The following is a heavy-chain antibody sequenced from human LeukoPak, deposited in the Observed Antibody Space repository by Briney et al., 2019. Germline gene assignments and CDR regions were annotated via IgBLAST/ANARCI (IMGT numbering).Heavy chain of an antibody. V-gene: IGHV4-59*08. J-gene: IGHJ5*02. CDR1: GGSISGYY. CDR2: IYSSGST. D-gene: IGHD3-10*01. CDR3: ARGGSGSSLSRFDP. Sequence: SETLSLTCTVSGGSISGYYWSWIRQPPGKRLEWIGYIYSSGSTNYNPSLKSRVTISVDTSKNQFSLRLSSVTAADTAVYYCARGGSGSSLSRFDPWGQGTLVTVSS.